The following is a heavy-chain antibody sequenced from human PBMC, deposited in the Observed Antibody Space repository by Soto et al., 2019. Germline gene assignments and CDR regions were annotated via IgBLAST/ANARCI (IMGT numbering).Heavy chain of an antibody. Sequence: SGGGLVKPGGSRRLSCAASGFTLSNAWMNWVRQAPGKGLEWVGRIKSETDGGTKDYAAPVKGRFNISRDDSRTTLYLQMNSLKTEDTALYFCVTARGYGYRGSDYYSGMGVWGQGNTGTVSS. CDR3: VTARGYGYRGSDYYSGMGV. J-gene: IGHJ6*02. D-gene: IGHD5-18*01. CDR2: IKSETDGGTK. V-gene: IGHV3-15*07. CDR1: GFTLSNAW.